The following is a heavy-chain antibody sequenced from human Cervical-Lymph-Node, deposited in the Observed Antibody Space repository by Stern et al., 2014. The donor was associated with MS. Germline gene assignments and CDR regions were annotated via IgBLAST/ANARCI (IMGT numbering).Heavy chain of an antibody. CDR2: ISRGGTTM. CDR3: ASRDCSGGTCFFDY. J-gene: IGHJ4*02. D-gene: IGHD2-15*01. Sequence: EMQLVESGGNLVQPGGSLSLSCTAAGFAFNTYSMNWVRQAPGKGLEWVSHISRGGTTMYYADSVKGRFTISRDNAKNALYLQMNSLRDEDTAVYYCASRDCSGGTCFFDYWGQGTLVTVSS. CDR1: GFAFNTYS. V-gene: IGHV3-48*02.